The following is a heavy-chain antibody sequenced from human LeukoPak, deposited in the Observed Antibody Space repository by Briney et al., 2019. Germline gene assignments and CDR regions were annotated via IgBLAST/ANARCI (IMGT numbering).Heavy chain of an antibody. CDR3: AKDLWPYYYDSSGYYPDY. D-gene: IGHD3-22*01. V-gene: IGHV3-23*01. Sequence: GGSLRLSCAASGFTFSSYAMSWVRQAPGKGLEWVSAISGSGGSTYYADSVKGRFTISRDNSKNTLYLQMKSLRAEDTAVYYCAKDLWPYYYDSSGYYPDYWGQGTLVTVSS. CDR2: ISGSGGST. CDR1: GFTFSSYA. J-gene: IGHJ4*02.